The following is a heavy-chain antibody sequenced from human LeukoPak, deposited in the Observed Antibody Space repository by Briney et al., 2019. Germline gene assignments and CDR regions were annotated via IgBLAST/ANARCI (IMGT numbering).Heavy chain of an antibody. CDR2: IYYSGPT. CDR3: ARQLLRYIAGEGDWHFDF. CDR1: GGSISSSSYY. Sequence: SETLSLTCTVSGGSISSSSYYWGWIRQPPGKGLEWIGSIYYSGPTYYNPSLKSRVTISVDTSKNRFSLNLSSVTAADTAVYFCARQLLRYIAGEGDWHFDFWGRGTLVTVSS. J-gene: IGHJ2*01. D-gene: IGHD3-9*01. V-gene: IGHV4-39*01.